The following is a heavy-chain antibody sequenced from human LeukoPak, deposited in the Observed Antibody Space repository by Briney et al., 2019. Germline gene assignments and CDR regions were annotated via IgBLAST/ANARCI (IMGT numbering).Heavy chain of an antibody. V-gene: IGHV3-30*19. CDR2: ISYDGSNK. J-gene: IGHJ4*02. Sequence: GGSLRLSCAASGITFSSYGMHWVRQAPGKGLEWVAVISYDGSNKYYADSVKGRFTISRDNSKNTLYLQMNSLRAEDTAVYYCAKEPKEWELPDYWGQGTLVTVSS. CDR3: AKEPKEWELPDY. CDR1: GITFSSYG. D-gene: IGHD1-26*01.